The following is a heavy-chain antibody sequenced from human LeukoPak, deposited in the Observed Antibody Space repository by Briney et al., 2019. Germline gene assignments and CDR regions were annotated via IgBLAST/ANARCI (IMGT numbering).Heavy chain of an antibody. V-gene: IGHV4-30-2*01. J-gene: IGHJ5*02. CDR3: ARRYDFSSFDP. CDR2: IYQSGSI. D-gene: IGHD3-3*01. Sequence: SETLSLTCAVSGGSISSGGYSWSWIRQPPGKGLEWIGYIYQSGSINYNPSLKSRVTISLDKSKNHFSLKLSSVTAADTAVYYCARRYDFSSFDPWGQGTLVIVSS. CDR1: GGSISSGGYS.